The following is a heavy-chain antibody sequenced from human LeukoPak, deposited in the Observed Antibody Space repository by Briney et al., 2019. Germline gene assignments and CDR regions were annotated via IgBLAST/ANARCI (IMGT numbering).Heavy chain of an antibody. Sequence: ASVKVSCKASGYTFTGYYMHWVRQAPGQGPEWMGWINPNSGGTNYAQKFQGRVTMTRDTSISTAYMELSRLRSDDTAVYYCARDSSSWETYYYYYMDVWGKGTTVTISS. J-gene: IGHJ6*03. CDR1: GYTFTGYY. V-gene: IGHV1-2*02. D-gene: IGHD6-13*01. CDR3: ARDSSSWETYYYYYMDV. CDR2: INPNSGGT.